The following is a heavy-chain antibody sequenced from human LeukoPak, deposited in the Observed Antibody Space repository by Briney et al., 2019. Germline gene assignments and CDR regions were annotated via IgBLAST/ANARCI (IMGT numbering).Heavy chain of an antibody. D-gene: IGHD1/OR15-1a*01. CDR1: GGSFSGYY. CDR2: INHSGST. Sequence: SETLSLTCAVYGGSFSGYYWSWIRQPPGKGLEWIGEINHSGSTNYNPSLKSRVTISVDTSKNQFSLKLSSVTAADTAVYYCARDSWNNVYYMDVWGKGTTVTVSS. CDR3: ARDSWNNVYYMDV. V-gene: IGHV4-34*01. J-gene: IGHJ6*03.